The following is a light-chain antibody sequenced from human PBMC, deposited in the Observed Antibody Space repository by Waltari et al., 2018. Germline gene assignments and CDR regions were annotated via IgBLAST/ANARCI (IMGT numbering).Light chain of an antibody. CDR3: QQSSASPYT. Sequence: DIQMTQSPSFLSASVGDRVIITCRASQNIANYLNWYQQKPGTAPKLLIFAASKLKTGVPSGFSGSGSGRDFTLTISGLQVEDFAIFYCQQSSASPYTFGQGTKIEMK. V-gene: IGKV1-39*01. CDR1: QNIANY. CDR2: AAS. J-gene: IGKJ2*01.